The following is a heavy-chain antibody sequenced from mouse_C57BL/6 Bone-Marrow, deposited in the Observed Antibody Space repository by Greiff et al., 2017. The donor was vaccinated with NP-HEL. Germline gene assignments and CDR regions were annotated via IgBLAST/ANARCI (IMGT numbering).Heavy chain of an antibody. Sequence: QVHVKQSGPGLVQPSQSLSITCTVSGFSLTSYGVHWVRQSPGKGLEWLGVIWRGGSTDYNAAFMSRLSITKDNSKSQVFFKMNSLQADDTAIYYCAKPTYYGSSYYYAMDYWGQGTSVTVSS. CDR2: IWRGGST. J-gene: IGHJ4*01. CDR3: AKPTYYGSSYYYAMDY. D-gene: IGHD1-1*01. CDR1: GFSLTSYG. V-gene: IGHV2-5*01.